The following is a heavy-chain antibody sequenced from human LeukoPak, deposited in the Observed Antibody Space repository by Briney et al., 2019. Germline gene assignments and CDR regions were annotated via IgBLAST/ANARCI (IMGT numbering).Heavy chain of an antibody. D-gene: IGHD5-12*01. V-gene: IGHV3-23*01. CDR2: ISETGGTT. CDR3: GGVKIQF. CDR1: GLTFSSSA. Sequence: PGGSLRLSCAASGLTFSSSAMSWVRQAPGKGLEWVSAISETGGTTIYADSVKGRFTISRDNSKNTLYLQMNSLRAEDTAVYYCGGVKIQFWGQGTLVTVSS. J-gene: IGHJ1*01.